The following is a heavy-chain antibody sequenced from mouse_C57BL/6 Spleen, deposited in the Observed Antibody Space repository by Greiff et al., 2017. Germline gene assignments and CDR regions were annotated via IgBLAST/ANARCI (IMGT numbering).Heavy chain of an antibody. CDR2: INPGSGGT. V-gene: IGHV1-54*01. J-gene: IGHJ2*01. CDR3: ASNYDCDGYYYGD. Sequence: VQLQESGAELVRPGTSVKVSCKASGYAFTNYVIGWVKQRPGQGLEWIGVINPGSGGTNYNEKFKGKATLTADKSSSTAYMQLSSLTSEDSAVYFFASNYDCDGYYYGDWGQATTLT. CDR1: GYAFTNYV. D-gene: IGHD1-1*01.